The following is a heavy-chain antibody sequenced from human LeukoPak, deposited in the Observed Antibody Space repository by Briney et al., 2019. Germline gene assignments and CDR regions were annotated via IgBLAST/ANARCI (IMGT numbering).Heavy chain of an antibody. D-gene: IGHD6-13*01. CDR2: INPNSGGT. CDR3: ASTIAAAATAPLDY. CDR1: GYTFTGYY. V-gene: IGHV1-2*04. J-gene: IGHJ4*02. Sequence: GASVKVSCKASGYTFTGYYMRWVRQAPGQGLEWMGWINPNSGGTNYAQKFQGWVTMTRDTSISTAYMELSRLRSDDTAVYYCASTIAAAATAPLDYWGQGTLVTVSS.